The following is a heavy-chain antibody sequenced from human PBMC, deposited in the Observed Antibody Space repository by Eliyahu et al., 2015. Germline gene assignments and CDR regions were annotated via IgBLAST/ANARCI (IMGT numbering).Heavy chain of an antibody. Sequence: EVQLVESGGGLVQPGGSLRLSCAASGFTFSSYWMSWVRQAPGKGLEWVANIKQDGSEKYYVDSVKGRFTISRDNAKNSLYLQMNSLRAEDTAVYYCAREGWGGSYEMGSDYWGQGTLVTVSS. CDR2: IKQDGSEK. J-gene: IGHJ4*02. CDR3: AREGWGGSYEMGSDY. D-gene: IGHD1-26*01. V-gene: IGHV3-7*01. CDR1: GFTFSSYW.